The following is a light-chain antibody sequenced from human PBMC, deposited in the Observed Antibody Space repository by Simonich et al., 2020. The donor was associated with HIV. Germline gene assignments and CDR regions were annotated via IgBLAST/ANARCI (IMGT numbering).Light chain of an antibody. J-gene: IGKJ5*01. CDR2: GAS. Sequence: IVMTQSPATLSVSPGERVTLSCRASQSVSSNLAWYQQKPGQSPRLLIYGASTRATGIPAKFSGSWSGTEFTLTISSMQSEDFAVYYCQQRSNWPITFGQGTRLEIK. CDR3: QQRSNWPIT. V-gene: IGKV3-15*01. CDR1: QSVSSN.